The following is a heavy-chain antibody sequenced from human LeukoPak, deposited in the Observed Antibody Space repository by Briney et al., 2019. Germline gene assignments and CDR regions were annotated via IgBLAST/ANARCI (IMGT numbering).Heavy chain of an antibody. Sequence: RGSLRLSCAASGFTFSSYAMSWVRQAPGKGLEWVSAISAGGSNTYSADSVKGRFTISRDNSKNTLYLQVNNLRAEDTAVYYCARVGPTYYFDYWGQGTLVTVSS. V-gene: IGHV3-23*01. J-gene: IGHJ4*02. CDR2: ISAGGSNT. D-gene: IGHD1-26*01. CDR1: GFTFSSYA. CDR3: ARVGPTYYFDY.